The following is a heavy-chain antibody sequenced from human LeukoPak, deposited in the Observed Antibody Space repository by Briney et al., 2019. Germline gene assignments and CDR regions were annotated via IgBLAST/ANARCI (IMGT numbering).Heavy chain of an antibody. V-gene: IGHV1-8*01. J-gene: IGHJ6*02. CDR2: MNPNSDST. CDR3: ARDKVVSLYYYYGMDV. Sequence: GASVKVSCKASGYTFTNYDFNWMRQATGQGLEWMGWMNPNSDSTGYAQKFQGRVTMTRDTSISTAYMELSSLTSEDTAVYYCARDKVVSLYYYYGMDVWGQGTTVTVSS. CDR1: GYTFTNYD. D-gene: IGHD4-23*01.